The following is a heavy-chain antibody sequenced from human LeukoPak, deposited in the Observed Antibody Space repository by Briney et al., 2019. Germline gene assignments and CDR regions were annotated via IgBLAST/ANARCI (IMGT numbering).Heavy chain of an antibody. D-gene: IGHD2-2*01. Sequence: GGSLRLSCAASGFTFSNYGMHWVRQAPGKGLEWVAFIRSDGSNEYYADSVKGRFTISRDNSKNTLYLQMSSLRAEDTAVYYCAKDRLIPAAFSLDYWGQGTLVTVSS. CDR2: IRSDGSNE. J-gene: IGHJ4*02. V-gene: IGHV3-30*02. CDR3: AKDRLIPAAFSLDY. CDR1: GFTFSNYG.